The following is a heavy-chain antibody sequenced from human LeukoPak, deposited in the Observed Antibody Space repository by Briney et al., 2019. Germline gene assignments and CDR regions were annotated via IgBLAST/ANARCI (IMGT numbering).Heavy chain of an antibody. CDR1: GFTFSSYS. CDR3: AKGSSGWPRGAFDY. CDR2: ISSSSSTI. Sequence: PGGSLRLSCAASGFTFSSYSMNWVRQAPGKGLEWVSYISSSSSTIYYADSVKGRFTISRDNAKNTLYLQMNSLRAEDTAVYYCAKGSSGWPRGAFDYWGQGTLVTVSS. D-gene: IGHD6-19*01. V-gene: IGHV3-48*01. J-gene: IGHJ4*02.